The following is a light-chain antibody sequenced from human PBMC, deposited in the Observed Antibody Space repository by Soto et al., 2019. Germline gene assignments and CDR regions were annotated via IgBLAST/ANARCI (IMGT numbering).Light chain of an antibody. V-gene: IGKV1-5*01. Sequence: DIQMSQSASTLPSSVAGRVTITCRASQSISNWLAWYQQKPGTAPKVLIYHASNLQSGVPSRFSGSGSGTAFTLTISSLQPEDFATYYCLQDYSSPLTFGQGTKVDIK. CDR1: QSISNW. CDR2: HAS. CDR3: LQDYSSPLT. J-gene: IGKJ1*01.